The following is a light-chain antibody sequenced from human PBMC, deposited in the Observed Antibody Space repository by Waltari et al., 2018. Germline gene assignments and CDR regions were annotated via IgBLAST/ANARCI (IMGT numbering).Light chain of an antibody. V-gene: IGKV1-39*01. J-gene: IGKJ5*01. CDR1: QSIDRY. CDR3: QQSYSTPIT. CDR2: AAS. Sequence: DIQMTQSPPSLSTSVGARVTITCRASQSIDRYLNWYQHKPGQAPKLLICAASTLQTGVPSRFSGGGSGTDFTLTISSLQPEDFGTYYCQQSYSTPITFGQVTRLEIK.